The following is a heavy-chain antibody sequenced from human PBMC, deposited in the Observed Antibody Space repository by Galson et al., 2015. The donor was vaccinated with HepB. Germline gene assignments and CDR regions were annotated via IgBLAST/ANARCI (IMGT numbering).Heavy chain of an antibody. CDR1: GDSISSYY. CDR2: IHYSGST. CDR3: ARISTSCYYGMDV. D-gene: IGHD2-2*01. J-gene: IGHJ6*02. V-gene: IGHV4-59*08. Sequence: ILSLTCTVSGDSISSYYWSWIRQPPGKGLEWIAYIHYSGSTNYNPSLKSRVTTSADTSKNQFSLKPTSVTAADTAVYYCARISTSCYYGMDVWGQGTTVTVSS.